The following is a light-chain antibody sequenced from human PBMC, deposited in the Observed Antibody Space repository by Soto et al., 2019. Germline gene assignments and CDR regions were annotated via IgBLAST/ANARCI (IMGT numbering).Light chain of an antibody. CDR1: QSVSSN. Sequence: EIVMTQSPATLSVSPGERATLSCRASQSVSSNLAWYQQKPGQAPRLLIYGASTRATGIPARFSGSGSGTGFTLTISSLQSEDFAVYYCQHPGTFGQGTKVEIK. CDR3: QHPGT. J-gene: IGKJ1*01. V-gene: IGKV3-15*01. CDR2: GAS.